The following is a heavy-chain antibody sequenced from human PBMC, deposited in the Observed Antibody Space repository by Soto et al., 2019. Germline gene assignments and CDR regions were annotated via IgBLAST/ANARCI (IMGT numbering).Heavy chain of an antibody. CDR3: ARLTFYDSSCYFCY. D-gene: IGHD3-22*01. CDR1: GFTFSSYS. Sequence: EVQLVESGGGLVKPGGSLRLSCAASGFTFSSYSMNWVRQAPGKGLEWVSSISSSSSYIYYADSVKGRSTSSRDNAKNSLYLQMNSLRAEDTAVFYCARLTFYDSSCYFCYWGQGTLVTVSS. J-gene: IGHJ4*02. CDR2: ISSSSSYI. V-gene: IGHV3-21*01.